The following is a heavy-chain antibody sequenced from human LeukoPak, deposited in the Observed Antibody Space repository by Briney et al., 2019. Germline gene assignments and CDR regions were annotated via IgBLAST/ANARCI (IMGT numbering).Heavy chain of an antibody. J-gene: IGHJ4*02. V-gene: IGHV4-39*01. CDR3: ARRNLEYVTAARNFDY. D-gene: IGHD2-2*01. CDR2: IYYGGST. Sequence: PSETLSLTCTVSGGSISSSSYYWGWIRQPPGKGLEWIGSIYYGGSTYYNPSLKSRVTISVDTSKNQFSLKLSSVTAADTAVYYCARRNLEYVTAARNFDYWGQGTLVTVSS. CDR1: GGSISSSSYY.